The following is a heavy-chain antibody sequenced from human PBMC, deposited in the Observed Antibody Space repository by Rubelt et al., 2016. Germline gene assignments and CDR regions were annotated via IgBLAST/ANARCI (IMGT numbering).Heavy chain of an antibody. CDR2: ISAYNGNT. D-gene: IGHD4-11*01. Sequence: SYGISWVRQAPGQGLEWMGWISAYNGNTNSAQKLQGRVTMTTDTSTSTAYMELRSLRSDDTAVYYCATSNYYYYYYMDVWGKGTTVTVSS. V-gene: IGHV1-18*01. CDR3: ATSNYYYYYYMDV. J-gene: IGHJ6*03. CDR1: SYG.